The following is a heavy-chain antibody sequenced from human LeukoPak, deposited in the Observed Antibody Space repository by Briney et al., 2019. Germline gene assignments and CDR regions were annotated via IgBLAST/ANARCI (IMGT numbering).Heavy chain of an antibody. Sequence: ASVTVSFKASGYTFSIYGISWVRQSPGQGLEWMGWISAYSGNTHYAQKFQGRVTMTTDTSTTTAYMELRGLRSDDTAVYYCARAEKPNWGNYYYYCMDVWGKGTTVTVSS. CDR1: GYTFSIYG. CDR2: ISAYSGNT. J-gene: IGHJ6*03. D-gene: IGHD7-27*01. CDR3: ARAEKPNWGNYYYYCMDV. V-gene: IGHV1-18*01.